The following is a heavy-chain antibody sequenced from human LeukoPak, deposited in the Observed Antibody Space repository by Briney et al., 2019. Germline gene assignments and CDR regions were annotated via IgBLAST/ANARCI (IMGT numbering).Heavy chain of an antibody. D-gene: IGHD2-2*01. Sequence: PGGSLRLSCAASGFTFSSYGMHWVRQAPGKGLEWVAVISYDGSNKYYADSVKGRFTISRDNSKNTLYLQMNSLRAEDTALYYCATLVYCTTTSCYHVGYWGQGTLVTVSS. J-gene: IGHJ4*02. CDR2: ISYDGSNK. CDR1: GFTFSSYG. V-gene: IGHV3-30*03. CDR3: ATLVYCTTTSCYHVGY.